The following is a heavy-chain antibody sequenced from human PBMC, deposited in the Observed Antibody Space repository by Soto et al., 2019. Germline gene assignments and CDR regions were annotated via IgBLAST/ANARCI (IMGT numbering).Heavy chain of an antibody. J-gene: IGHJ4*02. D-gene: IGHD3-3*01. CDR3: ARVFDVGQPDY. V-gene: IGHV3-48*03. CDR1: GFTFSDYE. Sequence: EVQLVESGGGLVQPGGSLRLSCVASGFTFSDYEMNWVRQAPGKGLEWISYIDYSGNNIYYADSVKGRFTISRDNTMNSLLLQMNSLRAADTAVYSCARVFDVGQPDYWGQGALVTASS. CDR2: IDYSGNNI.